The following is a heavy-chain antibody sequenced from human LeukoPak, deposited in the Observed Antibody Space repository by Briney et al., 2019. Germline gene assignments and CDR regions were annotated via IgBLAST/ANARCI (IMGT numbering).Heavy chain of an antibody. D-gene: IGHD2-2*01. Sequence: PGGSLRLSCAASGFTFRSYSMNWVRQAPGKGLEWVSSISSSSSYIYYADSVKGRFTISRDNAKNSLYLQMNSLRAEDTAVYYCARGYQSGAPSGRGVIDYWGQGTLVTVSS. CDR3: ARGYQSGAPSGRGVIDY. J-gene: IGHJ4*02. V-gene: IGHV3-21*01. CDR1: GFTFRSYS. CDR2: ISSSSSYI.